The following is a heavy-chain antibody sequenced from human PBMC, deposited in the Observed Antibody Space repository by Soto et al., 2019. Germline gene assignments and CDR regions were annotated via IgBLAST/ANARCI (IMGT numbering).Heavy chain of an antibody. Sequence: SETLSLTCTVSGGSISSYYWSWIRQPPGKGLEWIGYIYYSGSTNYNPSLKSRVTISVDTSKNQFSLKLSSVTAADTAVYYCARHGPETYYYDSSGYYPSGAFDIWGQGTMVTVSS. J-gene: IGHJ3*02. CDR1: GGSISSYY. CDR3: ARHGPETYYYDSSGYYPSGAFDI. V-gene: IGHV4-59*08. D-gene: IGHD3-22*01. CDR2: IYYSGST.